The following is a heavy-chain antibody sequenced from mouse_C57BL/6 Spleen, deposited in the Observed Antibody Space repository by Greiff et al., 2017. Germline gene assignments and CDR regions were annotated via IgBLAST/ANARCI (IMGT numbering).Heavy chain of an antibody. CDR3: ARKVATDAMDY. J-gene: IGHJ4*01. V-gene: IGHV1-54*01. CDR2: INPGSGGT. D-gene: IGHD1-1*01. CDR1: GYAFTNYL. Sequence: VQLQQSGAELVRPGTSVKVSCKASGYAFTNYLIEWVKQRPGQGLEWIGVINPGSGGTNYTEKFKGKATLTADKSSSTAYMQLSSLTSEDSAVYFCARKVATDAMDYWGQGTSVTVSS.